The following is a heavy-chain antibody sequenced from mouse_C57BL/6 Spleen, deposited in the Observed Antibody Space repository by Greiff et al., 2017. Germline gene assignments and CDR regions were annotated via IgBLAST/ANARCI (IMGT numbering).Heavy chain of an antibody. J-gene: IGHJ1*03. D-gene: IGHD1-1*01. CDR2: ISYSGST. CDR1: GYSITSGYD. V-gene: IGHV3-1*01. Sequence: VQLQQSGPGMVKPSQSLSLTCTVTGYSITSGYDWHWIRHFPGNNLEWMGYISYSGSTNYNASLKSRISLTPDTSKNPFFLKLNSVTTEDTATDYWSRHGSSYGYFDVWGTGTTVTVSS. CDR3: SRHGSSYGYFDV.